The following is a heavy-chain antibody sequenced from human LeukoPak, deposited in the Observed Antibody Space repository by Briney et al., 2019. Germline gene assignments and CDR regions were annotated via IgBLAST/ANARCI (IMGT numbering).Heavy chain of an antibody. Sequence: PGGSLRLSCAASGFTFSSYEMNWVRQAPGKGLEWVSYISSSGSTIYYADSVKGRFTTSRDNAKNSLYLQMNSLRAEDTAVYYCARGAIAAAGAFGIWGQGTMVTVSS. CDR3: ARGAIAAAGAFGI. CDR1: GFTFSSYE. CDR2: ISSSGSTI. V-gene: IGHV3-48*03. J-gene: IGHJ3*02. D-gene: IGHD6-13*01.